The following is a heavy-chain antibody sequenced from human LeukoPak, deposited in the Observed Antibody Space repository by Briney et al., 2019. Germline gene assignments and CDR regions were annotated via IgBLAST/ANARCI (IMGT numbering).Heavy chain of an antibody. CDR1: GYTFSSYA. CDR3: AKDRPQVELMDY. CDR2: ISGSGVSA. D-gene: IGHD1-7*01. V-gene: IGHV3-23*01. Sequence: GGSLRLSCAASGYTFSSYAMSWVRRAPGKGLEWVSGISGSGVSAYYADSVKGRFTISRDNSKNTLYLQMNSLRAEDTAVYYCAKDRPQVELMDYWGQGTLVTVSS. J-gene: IGHJ4*02.